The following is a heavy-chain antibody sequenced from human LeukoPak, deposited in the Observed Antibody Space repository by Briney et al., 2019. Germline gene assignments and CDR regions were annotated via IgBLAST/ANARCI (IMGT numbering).Heavy chain of an antibody. CDR1: GYTFTSHY. J-gene: IGHJ5*02. V-gene: IGHV1-46*01. CDR2: INPSGSST. Sequence: ASVKVSCKASGYTFTSHYMHWVRQAPGQGLEWMGLINPSGSSTLYAQKFQGRVTMTRDMSTTTDYMELSSLRSEDTAVYYCARDNSVGDIAWWLDPWGQGTLVTVSS. D-gene: IGHD3-16*02. CDR3: ARDNSVGDIAWWLDP.